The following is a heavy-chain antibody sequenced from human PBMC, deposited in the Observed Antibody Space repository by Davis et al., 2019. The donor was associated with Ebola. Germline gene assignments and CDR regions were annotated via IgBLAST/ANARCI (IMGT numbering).Heavy chain of an antibody. V-gene: IGHV4-59*11. Sequence: PSETLSLTCTVSGGSISSHYWSWIQQPPGKGLEWIGYIYYSGSTNYNPSLKSRVTISVDTSKNQFSLKLSSVTAADTAVYYCARAPGGYSSGWYTNPATRPTTWYFDLWGRGTLVTDSS. CDR1: GGSISSHY. CDR3: ARAPGGYSSGWYTNPATRPTTWYFDL. D-gene: IGHD6-19*01. CDR2: IYYSGST. J-gene: IGHJ2*01.